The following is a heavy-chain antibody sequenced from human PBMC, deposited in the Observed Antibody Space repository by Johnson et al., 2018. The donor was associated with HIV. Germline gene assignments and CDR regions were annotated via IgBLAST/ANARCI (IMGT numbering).Heavy chain of an antibody. V-gene: IGHV3-7*01. Sequence: VQLVESGGGLVQPGGSLRLSCAASGFTFSSYWISWVRQAPGKGLEWVANIKQDGSEKYYVDSVKGRFTISRDNAKNSLYLQMNSLRAEDTAVYYCARDGEDSSGWDNFGGIEIWGQGTMVTVSS. CDR3: ARDGEDSSGWDNFGGIEI. CDR1: GFTFSSYW. CDR2: IKQDGSEK. D-gene: IGHD6-19*01. J-gene: IGHJ3*02.